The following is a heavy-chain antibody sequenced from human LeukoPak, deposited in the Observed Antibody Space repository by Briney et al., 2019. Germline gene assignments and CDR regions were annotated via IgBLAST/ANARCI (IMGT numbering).Heavy chain of an antibody. V-gene: IGHV1-18*01. CDR2: HSRSDDKR. D-gene: IGHD4-17*01. Sequence: ASVKVSCKASGYTLTSHGITWVRQAPGQGREWMGGHSRSDDKRKYAQRFQGRVTMTTDTSTGTAYMDLRGLSADDTAVYYYARSPGDPWDDTSFYLDVWGEGTTVTVSS. CDR3: ARSPGDPWDDTSFYLDV. CDR1: GYTLTSHG. J-gene: IGHJ6*03.